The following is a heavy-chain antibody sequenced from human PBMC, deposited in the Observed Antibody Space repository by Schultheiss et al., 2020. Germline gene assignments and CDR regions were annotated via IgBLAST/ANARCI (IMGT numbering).Heavy chain of an antibody. CDR2: IDWDDDK. V-gene: IGHV2-70*04. D-gene: IGHD5-18*01. Sequence: QTLSLTCTFSGFSLTTSGMRVSWIRQPPGQALEWLARIDWDDDKLYSTSLRTRLTISKDTSKDQVVLTMTNMDPVDTATYYCARLSVDTATVTYFDYWGQGILVTVSS. J-gene: IGHJ4*02. CDR3: ARLSVDTATVTYFDY. CDR1: GFSLTTSGMR.